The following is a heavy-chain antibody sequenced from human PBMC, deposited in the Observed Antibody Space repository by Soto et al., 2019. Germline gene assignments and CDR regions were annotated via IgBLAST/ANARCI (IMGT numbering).Heavy chain of an antibody. D-gene: IGHD5-18*01. Sequence: SETLSLTCIVSGDSITTTTYYWGWIRQPPGKGLEWIGSFHYGGSTSYNPSLKSRVTIFVDTSKNQFSLIVNYVTAADTAVYYRAKYTSGTTRDYWGQGTLVT. J-gene: IGHJ4*02. CDR3: AKYTSGTTRDY. V-gene: IGHV4-39*01. CDR1: GDSITTTTYY. CDR2: FHYGGST.